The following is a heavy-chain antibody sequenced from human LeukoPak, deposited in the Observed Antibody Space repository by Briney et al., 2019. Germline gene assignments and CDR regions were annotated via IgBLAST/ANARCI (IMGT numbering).Heavy chain of an antibody. Sequence: KASETLSLTCTVSGGSISGFYWSWIRQPPGKGLEWIGYMSNNGATTYNPSLKSRVTISIDMSNNHFSLTLKSVTAADKAVYYCARARSSGYPDYWGQGTLVTVSS. V-gene: IGHV4-59*01. CDR2: MSNNGAT. J-gene: IGHJ4*02. CDR1: GGSISGFY. CDR3: ARARSSGYPDY. D-gene: IGHD3-22*01.